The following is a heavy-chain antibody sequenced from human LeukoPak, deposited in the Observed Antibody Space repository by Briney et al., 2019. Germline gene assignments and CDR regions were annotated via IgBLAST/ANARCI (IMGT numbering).Heavy chain of an antibody. D-gene: IGHD3-22*01. J-gene: IGHJ6*02. CDR3: ARESPRGDYDSSGYYYYYYGMDV. CDR1: EFTFSNYW. CDR2: ISSSSSTI. V-gene: IGHV3-48*02. Sequence: GGSLRLSCAASEFTFSNYWMTWVRQAPGKGLEWVSYISSSSSTIYYADSVKGRFTISRDNAKNSLYLQMNSLRDEDTAVYYCARESPRGDYDSSGYYYYYYGMDVWGQGTTVTVSS.